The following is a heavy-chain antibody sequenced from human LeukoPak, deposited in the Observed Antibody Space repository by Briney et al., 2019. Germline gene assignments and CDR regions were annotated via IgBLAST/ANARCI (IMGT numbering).Heavy chain of an antibody. V-gene: IGHV4-34*01. Sequence: SETLSLTCAVYGGSFSGYYWSWIRQPPGKGLEWIGEINHSGSTNYNPSLKSRVTISVDTSKNQFSLKLSSVTAADTAVYCCARHGRPTMARPFDYWGQGTLVTVSS. CDR2: INHSGST. D-gene: IGHD3-10*01. J-gene: IGHJ4*02. CDR3: ARHGRPTMARPFDY. CDR1: GGSFSGYY.